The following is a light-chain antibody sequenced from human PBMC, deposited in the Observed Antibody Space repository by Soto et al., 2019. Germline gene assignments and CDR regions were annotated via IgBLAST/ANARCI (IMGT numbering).Light chain of an antibody. J-gene: IGLJ2*01. CDR2: EVS. CDR3: CSYAGSDTDV. CDR1: SSDVGGYNY. Sequence: QSALTQPRSVSGSPGQSVTISCTGTSSDVGGYNYVSWYQQHPGKAPKLIIYEVSERPSGVPDRFSGSKSDNTASLTISGLQAGDEADYYCCSYAGSDTDVFGGGTKLTVL. V-gene: IGLV2-11*01.